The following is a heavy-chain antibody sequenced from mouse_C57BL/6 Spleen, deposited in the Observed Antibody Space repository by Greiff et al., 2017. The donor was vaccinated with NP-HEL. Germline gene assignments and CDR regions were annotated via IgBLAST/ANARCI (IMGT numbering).Heavy chain of an antibody. D-gene: IGHD2-5*01. CDR1: GFTFTDYY. CDR3: ARYMGYSNYFYWYFDV. CDR2: IRNKANGYTT. J-gene: IGHJ1*03. Sequence: EVQVVESGGGLVQPGGSLSLSCAASGFTFTDYYMSWVRQPPGKALEWLGFIRNKANGYTTEYSASVKGRFTISRDNSQSILYLQMNALRAEDSATYYCARYMGYSNYFYWYFDVWGTGTTVTVSS. V-gene: IGHV7-3*01.